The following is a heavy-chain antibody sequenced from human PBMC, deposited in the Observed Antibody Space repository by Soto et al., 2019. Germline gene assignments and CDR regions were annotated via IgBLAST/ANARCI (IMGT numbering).Heavy chain of an antibody. Sequence: PGGALRLSCASSGFTFSSYCMHWIRQAPGKGLERVYCISSSSSTIYYADPVKGRFTISRDNAKNSLYLQMNSLRAEDTAVYDCARHPERIAQIGWFDPWGQGTLVTVSS. V-gene: IGHV3-48*01. J-gene: IGHJ5*02. D-gene: IGHD6-13*01. CDR1: GFTFSSYC. CDR3: ARHPERIAQIGWFDP. CDR2: ISSSSSTI.